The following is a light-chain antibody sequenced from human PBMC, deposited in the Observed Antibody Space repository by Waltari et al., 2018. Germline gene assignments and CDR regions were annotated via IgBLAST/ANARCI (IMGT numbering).Light chain of an antibody. CDR2: RAS. Sequence: EMVVTQSPATLSLSPGDRATLSCRTSQTIGPSLAWYQPGPGQAPRLLIYRASTRATGIPDRFSGSGSESEFTLTISSLQSEDVALYYCQQYNNWPPGTFGQGTKVEI. CDR3: QQYNNWPPGT. CDR1: QTIGPS. J-gene: IGKJ1*01. V-gene: IGKV3-15*01.